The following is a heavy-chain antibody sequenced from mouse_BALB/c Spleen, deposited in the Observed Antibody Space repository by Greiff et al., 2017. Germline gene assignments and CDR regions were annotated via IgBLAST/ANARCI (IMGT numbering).Heavy chain of an antibody. CDR3: ARQEGHDFDY. CDR1: GFTFSSYG. CDR2: ISSGGSYT. Sequence: EVHLVESGGDLVKPGGSLKLSCAASGFTFSSYGMSWVRQTPDKRLEWVATISSGGSYTYYPDSVKGRFTISRDNAKNTLYLQMSSLKSEDTAMYYCARQEGHDFDYWGQGTTLTVSS. V-gene: IGHV5-6*01. D-gene: IGHD3-3*01. J-gene: IGHJ2*01.